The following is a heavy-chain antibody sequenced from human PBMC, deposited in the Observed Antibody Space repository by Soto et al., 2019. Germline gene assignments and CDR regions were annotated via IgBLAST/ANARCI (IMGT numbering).Heavy chain of an antibody. D-gene: IGHD4-17*01. V-gene: IGHV3-23*01. CDR3: AKSNGYGAY. CDR2: FSGGSGTT. CDR1: GFSLSTYG. J-gene: IGHJ4*02. Sequence: EVQLLESGGGLVQPGGSLRLSCAASGFSLSTYGVTWVRQAPGKGLEWVSGFSGGSGTTNYADSVKGRFSITSDNSTNTAHLEMHSLTVQDTSIYYCAKSNGYGAYWGQRILVTVSS.